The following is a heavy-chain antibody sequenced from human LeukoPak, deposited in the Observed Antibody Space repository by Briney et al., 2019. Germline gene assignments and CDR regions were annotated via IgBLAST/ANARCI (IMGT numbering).Heavy chain of an antibody. Sequence: PSETLSLTCTVSGGSISSGSYYWSWIRRPAGKGLEWIGRIYTSGSTNYNPSLKSRVTISVDTSKNQFSLKLSSVTAADTAVYYCARDSSSNYAYYFDYWGQGTLVTVSS. J-gene: IGHJ4*02. CDR1: GGSISSGSYY. CDR3: ARDSSSNYAYYFDY. V-gene: IGHV4-61*02. D-gene: IGHD4-11*01. CDR2: IYTSGST.